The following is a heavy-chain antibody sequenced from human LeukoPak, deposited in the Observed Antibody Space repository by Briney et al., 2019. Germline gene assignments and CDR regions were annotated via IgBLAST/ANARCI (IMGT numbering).Heavy chain of an antibody. V-gene: IGHV3-74*01. CDR3: ARLSYYSRDVIDY. CDR2: INSDGSST. J-gene: IGHJ4*02. Sequence: GGSLRLSCAGSGFTFGNYAMSWVRQAPGKGLVWVSRINSDGSSTSYADSVKGRFTISRDNAKNTLYLQMNSLRAEDTAVYYCARLSYYSRDVIDYWGQGTLVTVSS. D-gene: IGHD1-26*01. CDR1: GFTFGNYA.